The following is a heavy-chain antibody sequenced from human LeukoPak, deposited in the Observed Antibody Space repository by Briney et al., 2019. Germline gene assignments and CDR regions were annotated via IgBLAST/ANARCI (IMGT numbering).Heavy chain of an antibody. Sequence: SETLSLTCTVSGGSISSYYWSWIRQPPGKELEWIGYIYYSGSTNYNPSLKSRVTISVDTSKNQFSLKLSSVTAADTAVYYCARHKGGNYDKARLWAFDIWGQGTMVTVSS. J-gene: IGHJ3*02. CDR3: ARHKGGNYDKARLWAFDI. V-gene: IGHV4-59*08. CDR1: GGSISSYY. D-gene: IGHD3-22*01. CDR2: IYYSGST.